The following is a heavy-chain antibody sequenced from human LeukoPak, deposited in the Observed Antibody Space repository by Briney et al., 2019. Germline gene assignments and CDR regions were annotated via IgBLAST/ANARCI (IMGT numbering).Heavy chain of an antibody. Sequence: SETLSLTCVVSGGSMTNYYWNWIRQPAGKGLEWIGRIYMSGSNNYNPSLKSRVTISVDTSKNQFSLKLSSVTAADTAVYYCARVLGLSRYCSSTSCYAFDIWGQGTMVTVSS. CDR1: GGSMTNYY. D-gene: IGHD2-2*01. J-gene: IGHJ3*02. CDR3: ARVLGLSRYCSSTSCYAFDI. V-gene: IGHV4-4*07. CDR2: IYMSGSN.